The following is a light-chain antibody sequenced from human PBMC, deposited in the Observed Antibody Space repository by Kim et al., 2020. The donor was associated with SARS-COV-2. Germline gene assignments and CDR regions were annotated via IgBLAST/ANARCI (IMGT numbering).Light chain of an antibody. CDR2: GKD. CDR3: NPRASNDYLV. V-gene: IGLV3-19*01. Sequence: SSELTQDPAVSVALGQTVRITCQGDSLRSYYATWYQQKPGQAPKVVIYGKDHRPSGFPDRFSGSTSGNPAYLTIPGPPPGVEADYYFNPRASNDYLVFGG. J-gene: IGLJ2*01. CDR1: SLRSYY.